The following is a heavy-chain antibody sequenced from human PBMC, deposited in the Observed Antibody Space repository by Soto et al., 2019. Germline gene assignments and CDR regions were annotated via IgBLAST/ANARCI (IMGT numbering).Heavy chain of an antibody. CDR1: GFTFSSYW. CDR3: ARDRRYAGKYYYYYYYMDV. V-gene: IGHV3-7*01. Sequence: LSLTCAASGFTFSSYWMSWVRQAPGKGLEWVANIKQDGSEKYYVDSVKGRFTISRDNAKNSLYLQMNSLRAEDTAVYYCARDRRYAGKYYYYYYYMDVWGKGTTVTVSS. CDR2: IKQDGSEK. J-gene: IGHJ6*03. D-gene: IGHD5-18*01.